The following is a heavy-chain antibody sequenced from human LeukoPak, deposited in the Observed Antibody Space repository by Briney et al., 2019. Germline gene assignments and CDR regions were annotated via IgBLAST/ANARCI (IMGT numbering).Heavy chain of an antibody. CDR3: ARDMAYYDYVWGSYEDAFDI. V-gene: IGHV3-21*01. CDR1: GFTFTSYA. CDR2: ISSSSSYI. Sequence: GGSLRLSCAASGFTFTSYAMSWVRQTPGKGLEWVSSISSSSSYIYYADSVKGRFTISRDNAKNSLYLQMNSLRAEDTAVYYCARDMAYYDYVWGSYEDAFDIWGQGTMVTVSS. J-gene: IGHJ3*02. D-gene: IGHD3-16*01.